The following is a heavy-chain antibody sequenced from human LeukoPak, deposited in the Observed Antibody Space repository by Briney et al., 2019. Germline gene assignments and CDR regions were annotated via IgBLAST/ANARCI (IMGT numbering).Heavy chain of an antibody. CDR2: IYYSGST. Sequence: SETLSLTCTVSGGSISSGGYYWSWIRQHPGKGLEWIGYIYYSGSTYYNPSLKSRVTISVDTSKNQFSLKLSSVTAADTAVYCCAREYSYGSIDYWGQGTLVTVSS. J-gene: IGHJ4*02. CDR3: AREYSYGSIDY. V-gene: IGHV4-31*03. D-gene: IGHD5-18*01. CDR1: GGSISSGGYY.